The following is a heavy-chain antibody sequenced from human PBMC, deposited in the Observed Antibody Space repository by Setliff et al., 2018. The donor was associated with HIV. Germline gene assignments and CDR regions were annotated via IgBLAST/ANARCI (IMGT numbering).Heavy chain of an antibody. CDR2: FDPEDGET. V-gene: IGHV1-24*01. J-gene: IGHJ1*01. CDR3: ATIRAYYYDSGGQEYFQY. D-gene: IGHD3-22*01. Sequence: ASVKVSCKVSGYSLTDLSIHWVRQAPGKGLGWMGGFDPEDGETVYAQKLQGRVTMTEDTSTDTAYMELSSLRSEDTAMYYCATIRAYYYDSGGQEYFQYWGHGTLVTVSS. CDR1: GYSLTDLS.